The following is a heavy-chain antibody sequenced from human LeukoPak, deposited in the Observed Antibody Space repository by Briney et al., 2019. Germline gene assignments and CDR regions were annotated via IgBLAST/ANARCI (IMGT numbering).Heavy chain of an antibody. D-gene: IGHD3-10*01. J-gene: IGHJ2*01. V-gene: IGHV4-61*02. CDR2: IYTSGST. CDR1: GGSISSGSYY. Sequence: SQTLSLTCTVSGGSISSGSYYWSWIRQPAGKGLEWIGRIYTSGSTNYNPSLKSRVTISVDTSKNQFSLKLSSVTAADTAVYYCARRYGSGSFGYCDLWGRGTVVTVSS. CDR3: ARRYGSGSFGYCDL.